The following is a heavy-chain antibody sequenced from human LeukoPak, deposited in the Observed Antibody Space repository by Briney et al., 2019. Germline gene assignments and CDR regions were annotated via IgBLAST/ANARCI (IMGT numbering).Heavy chain of an antibody. D-gene: IGHD3-3*01. V-gene: IGHV4-61*02. Sequence: SQTLSLTCTVSGGSISSGSYYWSWIRQPAGKGLEWIGRIYTSGSTNCNPSLKSRVTISVDTSKNQFSLKLSSVTAADTAVYYCARDDFWSGYWDYWGQGTLVTVSS. J-gene: IGHJ4*02. CDR1: GGSISSGSYY. CDR2: IYTSGST. CDR3: ARDDFWSGYWDY.